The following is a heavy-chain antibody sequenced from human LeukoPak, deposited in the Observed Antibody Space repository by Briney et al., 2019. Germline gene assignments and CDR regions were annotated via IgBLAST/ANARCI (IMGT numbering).Heavy chain of an antibody. CDR2: ISAYNGNT. CDR1: GYTFTSYG. D-gene: IGHD6-13*01. J-gene: IGHJ3*02. V-gene: IGHV1-18*01. CDR3: ARDLATGYSSSWSPNDAFDI. Sequence: WASVKVSCKASGYTFTSYGISWVRQAPGQGLEWMGWISAYNGNTNYAQKLQGRVTMTTDTSTSTAYMELRSLRSDDTAVYYCARDLATGYSSSWSPNDAFDIWGQGTMVTVSS.